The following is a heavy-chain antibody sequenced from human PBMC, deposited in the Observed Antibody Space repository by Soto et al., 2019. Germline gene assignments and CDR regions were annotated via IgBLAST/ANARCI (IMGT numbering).Heavy chain of an antibody. V-gene: IGHV1-18*01. CDR2: ISTTNSRT. J-gene: IGHJ5*01. Sequence: QVQLVQSGAEVKKPGASVKVSCKATGYTFTTYGITWMRQAPGQGLEWMGWISTTNSRTRYAQKFQGRVTMTTDTSTTTVYMDLRSLRSDDTAVYYCARVTGRSGWYDFGNWFDPWGQGTLVTVSS. CDR1: GYTFTTYG. CDR3: ARVTGRSGWYDFGNWFDP. D-gene: IGHD6-19*01.